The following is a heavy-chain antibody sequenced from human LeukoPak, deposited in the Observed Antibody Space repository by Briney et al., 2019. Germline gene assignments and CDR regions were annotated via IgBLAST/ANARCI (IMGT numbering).Heavy chain of an antibody. Sequence: GGSLRLSCAASGSTFSSYEMNWVRQAPGKGLEWVSSISSSSSYIYYADSVKGRFTISRDNAKNSLYLQMNSLRAEDTAVYYCASLYSYGRYYYYGMDVWGQGTTVTVSS. V-gene: IGHV3-21*01. CDR3: ASLYSYGRYYYYGMDV. CDR2: ISSSSSYI. CDR1: GSTFSSYE. J-gene: IGHJ6*02. D-gene: IGHD5-18*01.